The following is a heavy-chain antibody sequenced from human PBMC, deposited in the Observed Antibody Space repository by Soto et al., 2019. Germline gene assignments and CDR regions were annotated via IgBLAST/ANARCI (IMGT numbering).Heavy chain of an antibody. Sequence: QVQLVESGGGVVQPGRSLRLSCAASGFTFSSYGMHWVRQAPGKGLEWVAGIWYDGSNKYYADSVKGRLTNSRDNSKNTLYLQMNSLRAEDTAVYYCGRGQDYDFWSGYDYYYYGMDVWGQGTTVTVSS. CDR3: GRGQDYDFWSGYDYYYYGMDV. CDR2: IWYDGSNK. CDR1: GFTFSSYG. D-gene: IGHD3-3*01. J-gene: IGHJ6*02. V-gene: IGHV3-33*01.